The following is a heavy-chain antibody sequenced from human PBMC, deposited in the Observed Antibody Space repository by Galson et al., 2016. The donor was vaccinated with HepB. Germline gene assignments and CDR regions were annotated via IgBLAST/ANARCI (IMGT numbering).Heavy chain of an antibody. J-gene: IGHJ4*02. Sequence: SLRLSCAASGFTFSSYAMHWVRQAPGKGLEWVAVISYDGGNKYYADSVKGRFTISRDNSKNTLYLQMNSLGAEDTAVYYCARVSRRAEVYWGQGTLVTVSS. CDR1: GFTFSSYA. CDR2: ISYDGGNK. CDR3: ARVSRRAEVY. V-gene: IGHV3-30-3*01.